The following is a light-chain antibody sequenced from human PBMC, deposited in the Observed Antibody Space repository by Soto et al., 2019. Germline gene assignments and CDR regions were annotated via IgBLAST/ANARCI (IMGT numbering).Light chain of an antibody. CDR2: DAS. Sequence: EIVLTQSPATLSLSPGERATLSCRASQSVSSYLAWYQQKPGQAPRLLIYDASNRATGIPARFSGSGSGTDFTLTISSLGPQDFAAYYCQQHSNSSPATFGQGTNVEIK. CDR1: QSVSSY. V-gene: IGKV3-11*01. J-gene: IGKJ1*01. CDR3: QQHSNSSPAT.